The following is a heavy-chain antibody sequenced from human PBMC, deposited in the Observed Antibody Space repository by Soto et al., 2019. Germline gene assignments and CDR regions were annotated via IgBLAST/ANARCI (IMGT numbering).Heavy chain of an antibody. CDR1: GFTFNSYG. D-gene: IGHD2-21*02. J-gene: IGHJ2*01. V-gene: IGHV3-30*18. Sequence: GGSPRLSCAASGFTFNSYGIHWVRQAPGKGLEWVAVISHDGSKTNYADSVKGRVTISRDNSKDTVYLQMNSLRAEDTAVYYCAKQTGVVVTAHYWYFDLWGRGTLVTVSS. CDR3: AKQTGVVVTAHYWYFDL. CDR2: ISHDGSKT.